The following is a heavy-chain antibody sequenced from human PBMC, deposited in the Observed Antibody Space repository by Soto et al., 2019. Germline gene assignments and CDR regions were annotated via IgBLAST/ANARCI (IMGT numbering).Heavy chain of an antibody. J-gene: IGHJ1*01. CDR2: IYWDGDQ. V-gene: IGHV2-5*02. Sequence: QITLKESGPTLVKPTQTLTLTCTFSGFSLSTGGVGVGWIRQPPGKALEWLALIYWDGDQRYSPSLRSRLTVTKDPSKDQVVLTMTNMDPADTGTYYCAHRPYTSGWFVFQHWGQGTLVTVSS. CDR1: GFSLSTGGVG. D-gene: IGHD6-19*01. CDR3: AHRPYTSGWFVFQH.